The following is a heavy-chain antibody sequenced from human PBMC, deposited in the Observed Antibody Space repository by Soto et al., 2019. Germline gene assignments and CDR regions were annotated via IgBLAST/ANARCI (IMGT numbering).Heavy chain of an antibody. CDR2: IDTSGST. Sequence: PSETLSLTCTVSGGSISNYYCNWIRQPAGKGLEWIGRIDTSGSTNYNPSLKSRVTMSVDTSKQEFSLELSSVTAADTALYYCARGGQDFWSGPFDYWGRGALVTVSS. D-gene: IGHD3-3*01. V-gene: IGHV4-4*07. CDR3: ARGGQDFWSGPFDY. CDR1: GGSISNYY. J-gene: IGHJ4*02.